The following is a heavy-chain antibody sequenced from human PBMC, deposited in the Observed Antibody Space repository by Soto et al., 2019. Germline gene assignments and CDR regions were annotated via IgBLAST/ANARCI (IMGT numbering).Heavy chain of an antibody. D-gene: IGHD2-15*01. CDR3: ARVLSHLVVAATLFDY. CDR1: GYTFTGYY. CDR2: INPNSGGT. J-gene: IGHJ4*02. Sequence: ASVNVSCKSSGYTFTGYYMHRVRQAPGQGLEWMGWINPNSGGTNYAQKFQGRVTMTRDTSISTAYMELSRLRSDDTAVYYCARVLSHLVVAATLFDYWGQGTLVTVSS. V-gene: IGHV1-2*02.